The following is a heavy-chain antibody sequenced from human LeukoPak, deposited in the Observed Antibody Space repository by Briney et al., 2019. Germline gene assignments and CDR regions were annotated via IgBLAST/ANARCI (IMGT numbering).Heavy chain of an antibody. V-gene: IGHV3-30*02. CDR3: AKGSSSSWDHFDY. CDR2: IRYDGSNK. J-gene: IGHJ4*02. D-gene: IGHD6-13*01. Sequence: GGSLRLSCAASGFTFSNFGMHWVRQAPGKGLEWVAFIRYDGSNKYYADSVKGRFTISRDNSKNTLSLQMNSLRAEDTAVYYCAKGSSSSWDHFDYWGQGTLVTVSS. CDR1: GFTFSNFG.